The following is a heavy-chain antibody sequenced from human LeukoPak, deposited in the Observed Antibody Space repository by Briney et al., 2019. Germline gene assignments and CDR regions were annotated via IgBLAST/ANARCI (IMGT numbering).Heavy chain of an antibody. CDR1: GFTFSSYW. CDR3: ARDVSGRDDF. J-gene: IGHJ4*02. V-gene: IGHV3-74*01. D-gene: IGHD6-25*01. CDR2: INSDGSTT. Sequence: PGGSLRLSCAASGFTFSSYWMHWVRQAPGKGLVWVLHINSDGSTTNYADSAKGRFTVSRDNAKNTLFLQMNSLRVEDTAVYYCARDVSGRDDFWGQGTLVTVSS.